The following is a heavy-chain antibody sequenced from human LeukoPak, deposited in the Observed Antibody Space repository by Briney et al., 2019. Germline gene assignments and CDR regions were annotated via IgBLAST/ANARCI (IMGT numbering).Heavy chain of an antibody. J-gene: IGHJ3*02. CDR3: ANSLYVDTAMGTDAFDI. CDR1: GFTFSSYG. D-gene: IGHD5-18*01. Sequence: GGSLRLSCAASGFTFSSYGMHWVRQAPGKGLEWVAFIRYDGSNKYYADSVKGRFTISRDNSKNTLYLQMNSLRAEDTAVYYCANSLYVDTAMGTDAFDIWGQGTMVTVSS. CDR2: IRYDGSNK. V-gene: IGHV3-30*02.